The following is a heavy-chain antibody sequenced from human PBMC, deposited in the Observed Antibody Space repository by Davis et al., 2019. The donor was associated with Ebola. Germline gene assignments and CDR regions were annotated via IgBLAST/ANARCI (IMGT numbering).Heavy chain of an antibody. V-gene: IGHV3-33*01. CDR1: GFTFSSYC. CDR2: IWYDGSNK. CDR3: ARAPHNWNYDKDYYGMDV. Sequence: GGSLRLSCAASGFTFSSYCMHWVRQAPGKGLEWVSVIWYDGSNKYYADSVKGRFTISRDNSKNTLYLQMNSLRAEDTAVYYCARAPHNWNYDKDYYGMDVWGQGTTVTVSS. D-gene: IGHD1-7*01. J-gene: IGHJ6*02.